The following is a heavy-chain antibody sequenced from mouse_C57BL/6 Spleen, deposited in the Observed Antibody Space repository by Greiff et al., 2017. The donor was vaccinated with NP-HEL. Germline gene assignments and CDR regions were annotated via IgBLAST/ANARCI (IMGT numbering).Heavy chain of an antibody. CDR2: INPNNGGT. V-gene: IGHV1-18*01. Sequence: EVQLQQSGPELVKPGASVKIPCKASGYTFTDYNMDWVKQSHGKSLEWIGDINPNNGGTIYNQKFKGKATLTVDKSSSTAYMELRSLTSEDTAVYYCVRVYDYDEDPYAMDYWGQGTSVTVSS. CDR1: GYTFTDYN. J-gene: IGHJ4*01. D-gene: IGHD2-4*01. CDR3: VRVYDYDEDPYAMDY.